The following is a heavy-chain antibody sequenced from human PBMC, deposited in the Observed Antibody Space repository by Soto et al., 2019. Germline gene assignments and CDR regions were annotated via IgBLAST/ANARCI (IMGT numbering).Heavy chain of an antibody. D-gene: IGHD3-10*01. J-gene: IGHJ4*02. CDR1: GFMFSNAY. V-gene: IGHV3-15*01. CDR3: TTRGPTWTSDY. CDR2: VKSKTDVGTI. Sequence: EVQLVESGGGLVEPGGSLRLSCAASGFMFSNAYMTWVRQTPGKGLEWVGRVKSKTDVGTIDYAAPVKGRFTISGDDSKNTLYLQMNSLKTEDTAVYYCTTRGPTWTSDYWGQGTLVTVSS.